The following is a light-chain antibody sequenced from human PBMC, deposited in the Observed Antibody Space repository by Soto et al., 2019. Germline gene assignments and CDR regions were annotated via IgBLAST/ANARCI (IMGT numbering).Light chain of an antibody. J-gene: IGKJ1*01. CDR2: GTS. CDR1: QSISSN. CDR3: QQHNSWPWT. V-gene: IGKV3-15*01. Sequence: EIVLTQSPATLSVSPRESATLSCRASQSISSNLAWYQQKPGQAPRLLIYGTSARITGIPDRFSGSGSGTEFTLTISSLQSEDFAVYYCQQHNSWPWTFGQGTKVDIK.